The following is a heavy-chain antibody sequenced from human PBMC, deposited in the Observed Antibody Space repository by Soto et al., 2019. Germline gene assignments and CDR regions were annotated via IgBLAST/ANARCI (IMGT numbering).Heavy chain of an antibody. D-gene: IGHD4-17*01. V-gene: IGHV4-31*03. CDR2: IYYSGST. Sequence: QVQLQESGPGLVKPSQTLSLTCTVSGGSISSGGYYWSWIRQHPGKGLEWIGYIYYSGSTYYNPSLKSRVTISVDTSKNQFSLKLSSVTAADTAVYYCARLVKATVTTSDAFDIWGQGTMVTVSS. J-gene: IGHJ3*02. CDR1: GGSISSGGYY. CDR3: ARLVKATVTTSDAFDI.